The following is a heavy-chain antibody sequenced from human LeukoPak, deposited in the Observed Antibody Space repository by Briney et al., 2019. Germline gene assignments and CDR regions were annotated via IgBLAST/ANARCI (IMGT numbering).Heavy chain of an antibody. CDR2: IYYSGST. CDR1: GGSISSGGYY. J-gene: IGHJ6*02. CDR3: ARGAANYDFWSGYFLDGMDV. V-gene: IGHV4-61*08. Sequence: PSETLSLTRTVSGGSISSGGYYWSWIRQHPGKGLEWIGYIYYSGSTNYNPSLKSRVTISVDTSKNQFSLKLSSVTAADTAVYYCARGAANYDFWSGYFLDGMDVWGQGTTVTVSS. D-gene: IGHD3-3*01.